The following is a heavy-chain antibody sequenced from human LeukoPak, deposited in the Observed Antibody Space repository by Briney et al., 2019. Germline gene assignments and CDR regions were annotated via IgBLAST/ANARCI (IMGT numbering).Heavy chain of an antibody. Sequence: ASVKVSCKASGYRFTDYYLHWVRQAPGQGLGWMGGINPNRGDTKYAQKFQGRVSVTRDTAISTAYMELSRLTSDDTAVYYCARDKPTSFYGFQYWGQGTLVTVSS. CDR3: ARDKPTSFYGFQY. CDR1: GYRFTDYY. D-gene: IGHD2/OR15-2a*01. J-gene: IGHJ1*01. CDR2: INPNRGDT. V-gene: IGHV1-2*02.